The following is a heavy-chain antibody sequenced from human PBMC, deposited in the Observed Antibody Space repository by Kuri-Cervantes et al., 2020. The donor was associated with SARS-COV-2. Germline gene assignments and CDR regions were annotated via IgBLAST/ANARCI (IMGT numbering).Heavy chain of an antibody. J-gene: IGHJ5*02. V-gene: IGHV4-30-4*01. Sequence: SETLSLTCTVSGGSISSGDYYWSWIRQPPGKGLEWIGYIYCSGSTYYNPSLKSRVTISVDTSKNQFSLKLSSVTAADTAVYYCASLSGYSYGFGWFDPWGQGTLVTVSS. CDR3: ASLSGYSYGFGWFDP. CDR1: GGSISSGDYY. CDR2: IYCSGST. D-gene: IGHD5-18*01.